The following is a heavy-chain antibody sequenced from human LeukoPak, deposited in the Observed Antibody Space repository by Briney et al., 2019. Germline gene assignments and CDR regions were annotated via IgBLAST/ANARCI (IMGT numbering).Heavy chain of an antibody. CDR2: IQYHGRDK. CDR3: AREGGRTVAGTFDN. J-gene: IGHJ4*02. CDR1: GFTFRSSG. D-gene: IGHD6-19*01. Sequence: GGSLRLSCAASGFTFRSSGMHWVRQAPGKGLEWVAFIQYHGRDKYYADSVKGRFTISRDSSKNTLYMEVNSLRAEDTAVYYCAREGGRTVAGTFDNWGQGTLVTVSS. V-gene: IGHV3-30*02.